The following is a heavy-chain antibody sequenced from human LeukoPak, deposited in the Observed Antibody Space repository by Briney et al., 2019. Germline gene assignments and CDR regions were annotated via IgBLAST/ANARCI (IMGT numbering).Heavy chain of an antibody. Sequence: PSETLSLTCAVYGGSFSGYYWSWIRQPPGKGLEWIGYIYYSGSTNYNPSLKSRVTISVDTSKNQFSLKLSSVTAADTAVYYCARGKLGMEAFDIWGQGTMVTVSS. J-gene: IGHJ3*02. CDR1: GGSFSGYY. CDR2: IYYSGST. CDR3: ARGKLGMEAFDI. V-gene: IGHV4-59*01. D-gene: IGHD7-27*01.